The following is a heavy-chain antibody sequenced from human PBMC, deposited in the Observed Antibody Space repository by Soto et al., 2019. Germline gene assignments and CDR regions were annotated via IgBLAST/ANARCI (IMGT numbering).Heavy chain of an antibody. CDR3: ARVGEVGAKPYYFDY. J-gene: IGHJ4*02. CDR1: GGTFSSYA. Sequence: QVQLVQSGAGVKKPGSSVKVSCKTSGGTFSSYAISWLRQAPGQGLEWMGGIIPIVGTANYAQKFQGRVTITADESTSTAYMELSSLRSEDTAVYYCARVGEVGAKPYYFDYWGQGTLVTVSS. CDR2: IIPIVGTA. D-gene: IGHD1-26*01. V-gene: IGHV1-69*12.